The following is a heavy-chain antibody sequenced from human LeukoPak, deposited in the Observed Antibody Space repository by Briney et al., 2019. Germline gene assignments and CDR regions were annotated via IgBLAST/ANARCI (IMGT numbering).Heavy chain of an antibody. CDR1: GYTFTSYA. J-gene: IGHJ4*02. CDR3: ARTLMGATPLLFDY. D-gene: IGHD1-26*01. V-gene: IGHV1-3*03. CDR2: INAGNGNT. Sequence: GASVKVSCKASGYTFTSYAMHWVRQAPGQRLEWMGWINAGNGNTKYSQEFQGRVTITRDTSASTAYMELSSLRSEDMAVYYCARTLMGATPLLFDYWGQGTLVTVSS.